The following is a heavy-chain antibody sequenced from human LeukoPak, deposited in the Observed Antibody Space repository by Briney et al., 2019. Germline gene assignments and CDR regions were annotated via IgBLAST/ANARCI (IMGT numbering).Heavy chain of an antibody. CDR1: GFIFSGHV. V-gene: IGHV3-30-3*01. CDR3: AKDGYYYDSSGYKA. Sequence: GGSLRLSCAASGFIFSGHVMHWVRQAPGKGLEWVSLISYDGSNKDYADSVKGRFTISRDNSKNTLYLQMNSLRAEDTAVYYCAKDGYYYDSSGYKAWGQGTLVTVSS. D-gene: IGHD3-22*01. CDR2: ISYDGSNK. J-gene: IGHJ5*02.